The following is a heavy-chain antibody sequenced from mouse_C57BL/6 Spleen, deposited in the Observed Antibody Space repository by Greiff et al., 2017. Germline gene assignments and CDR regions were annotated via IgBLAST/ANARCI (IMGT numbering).Heavy chain of an antibody. Sequence: VQLQQSGAELVRPGASVTLSCKASGYTFTDYEMHWVKQTPVHGLEWIGAIDPEPGGTAYNQKFKGKAILTADKSSSTAYMELRSLTSEDSAVYYCTRRDYGYYFDVWGPGTTLTVSS. CDR3: TRRDYGYYFDV. D-gene: IGHD1-1*02. CDR2: IDPEPGGT. J-gene: IGHJ2*01. V-gene: IGHV1-15*01. CDR1: GYTFTDYE.